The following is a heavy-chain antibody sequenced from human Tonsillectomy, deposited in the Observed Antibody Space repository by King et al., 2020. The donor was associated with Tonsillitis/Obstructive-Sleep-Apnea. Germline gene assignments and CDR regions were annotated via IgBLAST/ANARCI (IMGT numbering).Heavy chain of an antibody. CDR3: AREYGSYLDY. Sequence: VQLVPSGAEVKKPGASVKVSCKASGYTFTSYGLIWFRQSPGQGLAWIGWISAYNGNTHYAQKLQGSVTMTTDTSTSTAYMELRSLRSDNTAVYYCAREYGSYLDYWGQGTLVTVAS. CDR1: GYTFTSYG. J-gene: IGHJ4*02. CDR2: ISAYNGNT. D-gene: IGHD1-26*01. V-gene: IGHV1-18*01.